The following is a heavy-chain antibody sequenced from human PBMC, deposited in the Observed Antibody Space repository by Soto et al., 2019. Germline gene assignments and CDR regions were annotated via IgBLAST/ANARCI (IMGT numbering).Heavy chain of an antibody. V-gene: IGHV1-69*13. CDR2: IIPIFGTA. CDR3: ARDHYSLYYYYGMDV. Sequence: SVKVSCKASGGTFSSYAISWVRQAPGQGLEWMGGIIPIFGTANYAQKFQGRVTITADESTSTAYMELSSLRSEDTAVYYWARDHYSLYYYYGMDVWGQGTTVTVSS. CDR1: GGTFSSYA. D-gene: IGHD4-4*01. J-gene: IGHJ6*02.